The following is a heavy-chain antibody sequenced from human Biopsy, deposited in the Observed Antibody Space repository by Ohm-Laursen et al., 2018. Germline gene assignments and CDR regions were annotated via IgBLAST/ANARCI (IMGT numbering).Heavy chain of an antibody. CDR2: IYNTETT. V-gene: IGHV4-39*07. CDR1: GGSISSSTTYY. J-gene: IGHJ4*02. CDR3: AKARTLDTAIDFDY. D-gene: IGHD5-18*01. Sequence: SETLSLTCPVSGGSISSSTTYYWAWLRQPPGKGLEWIGSIYNTETTFYNPSLKSRVTISVDTSTNQFSLKVSSVTAADTAVYYCAKARTLDTAIDFDYWGQGTLVTVSS.